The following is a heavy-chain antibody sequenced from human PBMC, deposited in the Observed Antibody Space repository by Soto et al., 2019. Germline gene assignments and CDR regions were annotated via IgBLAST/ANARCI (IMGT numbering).Heavy chain of an antibody. J-gene: IGHJ6*01. CDR2: IYYSGST. Sequence: TLSLTCTVSVGSISSGGYYCSWIRQHPWKGLEWIGYIYYSGSTYYNPSLKSRVTISVDTSKNQFSLKLSSVTAADTAVYYCARVGEWGYGSKSIYPYYGMEVWGQGITVIVS. V-gene: IGHV4-31*03. D-gene: IGHD3-10*01. CDR1: VGSISSGGYY. CDR3: ARVGEWGYGSKSIYPYYGMEV.